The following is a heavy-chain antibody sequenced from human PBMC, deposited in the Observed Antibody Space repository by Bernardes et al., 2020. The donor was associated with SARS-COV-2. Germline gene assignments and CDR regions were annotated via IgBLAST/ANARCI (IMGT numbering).Heavy chain of an antibody. CDR2: INPDGSTI. D-gene: IGHD1-7*01. Sequence: GGSLRLSCEGSGFSFSNSCVHWVRQAPGKGLEWVSRINPDGSTINYADFVKGRFTISRDNAKNTLYLQLTSLGTEDTAVYYCSRAGNFRFDFWGQGTLVTVSS. V-gene: IGHV3-74*01. J-gene: IGHJ4*02. CDR3: SRAGNFRFDF. CDR1: GFSFSNSC.